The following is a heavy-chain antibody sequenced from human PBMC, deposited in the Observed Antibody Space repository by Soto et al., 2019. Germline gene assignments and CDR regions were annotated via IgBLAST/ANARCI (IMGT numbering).Heavy chain of an antibody. CDR3: AKVRGIVVVPAAMQYYYYGMDV. D-gene: IGHD2-2*01. J-gene: IGHJ6*02. V-gene: IGHV3-30*18. CDR1: GFTFSSYG. Sequence: QVQLVESGGGVVQPGRSLRLSCAASGFTFSSYGMHWVRQAPGKGLEWVAVISYDGSNKYYADSVKGRFTISRDNSKNTLYLQMNSLRAEDTAVYYCAKVRGIVVVPAAMQYYYYGMDVWGQGTTVTVSS. CDR2: ISYDGSNK.